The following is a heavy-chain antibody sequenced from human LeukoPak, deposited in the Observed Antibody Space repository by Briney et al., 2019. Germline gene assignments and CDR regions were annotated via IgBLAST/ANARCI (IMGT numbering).Heavy chain of an antibody. J-gene: IGHJ5*02. D-gene: IGHD6-19*01. CDR2: ISGSGLST. V-gene: IGHV3-23*01. CDR3: AKSRVAVAAPRNWFDP. CDR1: GVIFSSYA. Sequence: GGSLRLSCAASGVIFSSYAMSWVRQAPGKGLEWVSTISGSGLSTYYADSVKGRFTISRDNSNNTLYPQMNSLRVEDTAVYYCAKSRVAVAAPRNWFDPWGQGTLVTVSS.